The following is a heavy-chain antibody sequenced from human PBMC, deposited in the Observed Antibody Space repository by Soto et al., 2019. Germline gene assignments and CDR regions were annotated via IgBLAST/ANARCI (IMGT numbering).Heavy chain of an antibody. J-gene: IGHJ4*02. Sequence: QVQLVQSGAEVKKPGASVKVSCKAAGYTFTSYGISWVRQAPGQGLEWMGWISAYNGNTNYAQKLKGRVNMTTDTSTSTAYMEMRSLRSDDTAVYYCARDHAEGITGSLCDYWGQGTLVTVSS. CDR2: ISAYNGNT. CDR3: ARDHAEGITGSLCDY. CDR1: GYTFTSYG. D-gene: IGHD1-20*01. V-gene: IGHV1-18*04.